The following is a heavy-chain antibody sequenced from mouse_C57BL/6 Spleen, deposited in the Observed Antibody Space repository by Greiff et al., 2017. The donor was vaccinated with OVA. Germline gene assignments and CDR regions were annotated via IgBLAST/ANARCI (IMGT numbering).Heavy chain of an antibody. D-gene: IGHD1-1*01. J-gene: IGHJ2*01. CDR2: IYPGDGDT. CDR1: GYAFSSYW. CDR3: ARKLITTVVYTHVSFDY. V-gene: IGHV1-80*01. Sequence: QVQLKQSGAELVKPGASVKISCKASGYAFSSYWMNWVKQRPGKGLEWIGQIYPGDGDTNYKGKFKGKATLTADKSSSKAYMQLSSLTSEDSAVYFCARKLITTVVYTHVSFDYWGQGTTLTVSS.